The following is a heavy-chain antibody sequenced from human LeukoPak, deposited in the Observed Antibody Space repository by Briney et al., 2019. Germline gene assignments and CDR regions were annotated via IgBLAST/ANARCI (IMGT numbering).Heavy chain of an antibody. V-gene: IGHV1-2*02. CDR3: ARARYLDYFYYYMDV. D-gene: IGHD1-1*01. CDR2: INPNSGGT. CDR1: GYTFTGYY. Sequence: ASVKVSRKASGYTFTGYYMHWVRQAPGQGLEWMGWINPNSGGTNYAQKFQGRVTMTRDTSISTAYMELSRLRSDDTAMYYCARARYLDYFYYYMDVWGKGTTVTV. J-gene: IGHJ6*03.